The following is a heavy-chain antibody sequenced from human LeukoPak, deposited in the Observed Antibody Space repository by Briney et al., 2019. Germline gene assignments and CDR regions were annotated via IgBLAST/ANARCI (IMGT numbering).Heavy chain of an antibody. CDR3: ASDIDDYNTLPPLFQH. CDR2: IYYSGST. J-gene: IGHJ1*01. Sequence: SETLSLTCTGSGGSISSSSYHWGWIRQPPGKGLEWIGSIYYSGSTYYNPSLKSRVTISVDTSKNQFSLKLSSVTAADTAVYYCASDIDDYNTLPPLFQHWGQGTLVTVSS. V-gene: IGHV4-39*07. D-gene: IGHD5-24*01. CDR1: GGSISSSSYH.